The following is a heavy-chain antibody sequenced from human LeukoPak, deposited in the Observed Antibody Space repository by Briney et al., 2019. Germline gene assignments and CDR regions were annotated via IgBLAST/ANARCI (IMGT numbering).Heavy chain of an antibody. CDR3: ASQIGETAGSYY. V-gene: IGHV4-34*01. Sequence: SETLSLTCAVYGGSFSGYYWSWIRQPPGKGLEWIGEINHSGSTNYNPSLKSRVTISVDTSKNQFSLKLSSVTAADMAVYFCASQIGETAGSYYWGQGILVTVSS. J-gene: IGHJ4*02. CDR2: INHSGST. D-gene: IGHD2-21*02. CDR1: GGSFSGYY.